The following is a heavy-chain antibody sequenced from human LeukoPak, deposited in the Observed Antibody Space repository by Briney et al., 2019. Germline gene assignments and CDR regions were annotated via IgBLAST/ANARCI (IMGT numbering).Heavy chain of an antibody. J-gene: IGHJ4*02. CDR3: ARVAAGFVPFDY. D-gene: IGHD6-19*01. Sequence: PSETLSLTCTVSGGSISGSSYYWGWIRQPPGKGLEWIGSIYYSGSTYYNPSLKSRVTISVDTSKNQFSLKLSSVTAADTAVYYCARVAAGFVPFDYWGQGTLVTVSS. CDR1: GGSISGSSYY. V-gene: IGHV4-39*01. CDR2: IYYSGST.